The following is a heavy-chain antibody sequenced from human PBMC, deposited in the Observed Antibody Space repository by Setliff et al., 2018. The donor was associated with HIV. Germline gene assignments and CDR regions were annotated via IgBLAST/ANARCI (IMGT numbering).Heavy chain of an antibody. CDR2: IWYDGSNE. J-gene: IGHJ4*02. Sequence: GGSLRLSCTASGFIFSRYGMHWVRQAPGKGLEWVALIWYDGSNENYADSVKGRVTISRDNSKNTLDLQVNSLRSEDTAVYYCARDSGMGRITFIVGPDYWGQGTLVTVSS. CDR1: GFIFSRYG. D-gene: IGHD3-22*01. V-gene: IGHV3-33*01. CDR3: ARDSGMGRITFIVGPDY.